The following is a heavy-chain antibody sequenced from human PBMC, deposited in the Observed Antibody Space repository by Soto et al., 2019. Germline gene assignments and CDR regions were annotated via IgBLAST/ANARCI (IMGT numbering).Heavy chain of an antibody. CDR1: GGSFSGYY. CDR2: INHSGST. CDR3: ARGREGAVAGDYYYYGMDV. V-gene: IGHV4-34*01. D-gene: IGHD6-19*01. J-gene: IGHJ6*02. Sequence: SETLSLTCAVYGGSFSGYYWSWIRQPPGKGLEWIGEINHSGSTNYNPSLKSRVTISVDTSKNQFSLKLSSVTAADTAVYYCARGREGAVAGDYYYYGMDVWGQGTTVTVSS.